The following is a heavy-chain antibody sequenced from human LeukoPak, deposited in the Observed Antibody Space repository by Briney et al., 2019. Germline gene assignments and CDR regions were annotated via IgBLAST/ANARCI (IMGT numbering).Heavy chain of an antibody. Sequence: GGSLRLSCAASGFTFSNYAMNWVRQAPGKGLEWVSVISGAADNTYYADSVKGRFTMSRDNSKNTLYLQMNSLRAEDTAVYYCAKGTRFYGDYLPLGYWGQGTLVTVSS. CDR1: GFTFSNYA. D-gene: IGHD4-17*01. CDR2: ISGAADNT. V-gene: IGHV3-23*01. J-gene: IGHJ4*02. CDR3: AKGTRFYGDYLPLGY.